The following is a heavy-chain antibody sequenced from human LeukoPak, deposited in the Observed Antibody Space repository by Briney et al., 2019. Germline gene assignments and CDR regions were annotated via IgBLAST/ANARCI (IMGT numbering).Heavy chain of an antibody. CDR2: MNPNSGNT. CDR1: GYTFTSYD. CDR3: AKVGFGEYYYGMDV. J-gene: IGHJ6*02. D-gene: IGHD3-10*01. Sequence: ASVKVSCKASGYTFTSYDINWVRQATGQGLEWMGWMNPNSGNTGYAQKFQGRVTMTRNTSISTAYMELSSLRAEDTAVYYCAKVGFGEYYYGMDVWGQGTTVTVSS. V-gene: IGHV1-8*01.